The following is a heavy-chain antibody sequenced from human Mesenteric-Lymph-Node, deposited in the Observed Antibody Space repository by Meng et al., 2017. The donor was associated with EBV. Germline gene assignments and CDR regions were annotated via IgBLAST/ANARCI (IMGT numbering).Heavy chain of an antibody. CDR2: IYHSSGTT. D-gene: IGHD6-13*01. J-gene: IGHJ4*02. CDR1: GGDISSSSW. Sequence: GKLQESGPGLVKPSGTLSLTCSVSGGDISSSSWWSWVRQPPGKGLEWLGEIYHSSGTTNYNPSLKSRVTISLDKSKNQFSLNLSSVTAADTAVYYCARLPPTTGYGTARSYWGQGTLVTVSS. V-gene: IGHV4-4*02. CDR3: ARLPPTTGYGTARSY.